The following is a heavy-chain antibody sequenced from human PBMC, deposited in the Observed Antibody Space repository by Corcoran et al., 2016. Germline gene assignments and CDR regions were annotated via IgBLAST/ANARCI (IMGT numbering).Heavy chain of an antibody. J-gene: IGHJ5*02. CDR3: ARKGYCSGGSCYPGLNWFDP. V-gene: IGHV4-59*01. D-gene: IGHD2-15*01. CDR1: GGSISSYY. Sequence: QVQLQESGPGLVKPSETLSLTCTVSGGSISSYYWSWIRQPPGKGLEWIGYIYYSGSTNYNPSLKSRVTISVDTSKNQFSLKLSSVTAADTAVYYCARKGYCSGGSCYPGLNWFDPWGQGTLVTVSS. CDR2: IYYSGST.